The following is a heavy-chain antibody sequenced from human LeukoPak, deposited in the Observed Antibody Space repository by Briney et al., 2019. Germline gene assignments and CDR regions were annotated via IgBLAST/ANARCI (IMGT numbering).Heavy chain of an antibody. CDR3: AHRWGYCSSTSCFRRFPLRENWFDP. J-gene: IGHJ5*02. V-gene: IGHV2-5*02. CDR1: GFSLSTSGVG. Sequence: SGPTLVNPTQTLTLTCTFSGFSLSTSGVGVGWIRQPPGKALEWLALIYWDDDKRYSPSLKSRLTITKDTSKNQVVLTMTNMDPVDTATHYCAHRWGYCSSTSCFRRFPLRENWFDPWGQGTLVTVSS. CDR2: IYWDDDK. D-gene: IGHD2-2*01.